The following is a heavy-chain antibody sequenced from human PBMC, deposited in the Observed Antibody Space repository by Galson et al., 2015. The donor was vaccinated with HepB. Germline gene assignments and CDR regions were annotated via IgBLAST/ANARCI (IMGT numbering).Heavy chain of an antibody. V-gene: IGHV3-53*04. CDR3: ARGGGSGWYGAFDI. CDR1: GFTVSSNY. D-gene: IGHD6-19*01. J-gene: IGHJ3*02. CDR2: IYSGGST. Sequence: SLRLSCAASGFTVSSNYMSWVRQAPGKGLEWVTVIYSGGSTYYADSVKGRFTISRHNSKNTLYLQMNSLRAEDTAVYYCARGGGSGWYGAFDIWGQGKMVTVSS.